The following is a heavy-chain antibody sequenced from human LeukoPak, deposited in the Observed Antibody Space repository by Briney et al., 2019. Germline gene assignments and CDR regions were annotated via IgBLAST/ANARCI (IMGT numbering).Heavy chain of an antibody. J-gene: IGHJ4*02. CDR2: ISWNSGSI. D-gene: IGHD3-16*02. CDR3: AKDMSRLGELSLSDY. Sequence: GGSLRLSCAASGFTFDDYAMHWVRQAPGKGLEWVSGISWNSGSIGYADSVKGRFTISRDNAKNSLYLQMNSLRAEDTALYYCAKDMSRLGELSLSDYWGQGTLVTVSS. V-gene: IGHV3-9*01. CDR1: GFTFDDYA.